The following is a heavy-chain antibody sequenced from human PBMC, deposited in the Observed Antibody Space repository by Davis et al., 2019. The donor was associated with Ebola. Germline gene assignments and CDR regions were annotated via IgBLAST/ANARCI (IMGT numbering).Heavy chain of an antibody. CDR2: ISYDGSNK. J-gene: IGHJ4*02. CDR1: GFTFSSYG. V-gene: IGHV3-30*18. D-gene: IGHD2-15*01. Sequence: GESLKISCAASGFTFSSYGMHWVRQAPGKGLEWVAVISYDGSNKYYADSVKGRFTISRDNSKNTLYLQMNSLRAEDTAVYYCAKDIYPVVVSGVFDYWGQGTLVTVSS. CDR3: AKDIYPVVVSGVFDY.